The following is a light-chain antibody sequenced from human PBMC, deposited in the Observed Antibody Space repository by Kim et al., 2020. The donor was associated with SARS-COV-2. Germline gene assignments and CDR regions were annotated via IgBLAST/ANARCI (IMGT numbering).Light chain of an antibody. CDR3: QQYYSLIT. CDR2: SAS. V-gene: IGKV1-39*01. J-gene: IGKJ5*01. Sequence: DIQMTQSPSSLSASVGDRVTITCRASQYISSHLNWYQQKPGTAPNLIIYSASILQSGVPSRFSGSGSGTDFTLTISSLQPDDFATYYCQQYYSLITFGQGTRLEIK. CDR1: QYISSH.